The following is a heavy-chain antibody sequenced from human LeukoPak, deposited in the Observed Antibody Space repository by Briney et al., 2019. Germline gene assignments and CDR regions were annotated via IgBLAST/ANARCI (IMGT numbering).Heavy chain of an antibody. CDR2: IIPIFGIA. CDR3: ARSLEGGSGSYYINYYYYYMDV. D-gene: IGHD3-10*01. V-gene: IGHV1-69*13. Sequence: SVKVSCMASGGTFSSYAISWVRQAPGQGLEWMGGIIPIFGIANYAQKFQGRVTITADESTSTAYMELSSLRSEDTAVYYCARSLEGGSGSYYINYYYYYMDVWGKGTTVTISS. CDR1: GGTFSSYA. J-gene: IGHJ6*03.